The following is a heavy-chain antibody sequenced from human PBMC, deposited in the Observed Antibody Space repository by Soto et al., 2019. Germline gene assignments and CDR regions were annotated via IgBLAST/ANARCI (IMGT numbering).Heavy chain of an antibody. CDR1: GGTFSSYA. CDR3: ARDLRKQLVSRNWFDP. Sequence: SVEVSCKASGGTFSSYAISWVRQAPGQGLEWMGGIIPIFGTANYAQKFQGRVTITADESTSTAYMELSSLRSEDTAVYYCARDLRKQLVSRNWFDPWGQGTLVTVSS. CDR2: IIPIFGTA. V-gene: IGHV1-69*13. D-gene: IGHD6-6*01. J-gene: IGHJ5*02.